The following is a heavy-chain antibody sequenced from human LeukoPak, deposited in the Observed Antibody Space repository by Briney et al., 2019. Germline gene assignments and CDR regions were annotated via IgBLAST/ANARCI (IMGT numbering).Heavy chain of an antibody. CDR2: IYTSGST. J-gene: IGHJ4*02. V-gene: IGHV4-61*02. CDR1: GGSISSGSYY. Sequence: SETLSLTCTVSGGSISSGSYYWSWIRQPAGKGLEWIGRIYTSGSTNYNPSLKSRVTISVDTSKNQFSLKLSSVTAADTAVYYCARHGVRGRGWLQLVYWGQGTLVTVSS. D-gene: IGHD5-24*01. CDR3: ARHGVRGRGWLQLVY.